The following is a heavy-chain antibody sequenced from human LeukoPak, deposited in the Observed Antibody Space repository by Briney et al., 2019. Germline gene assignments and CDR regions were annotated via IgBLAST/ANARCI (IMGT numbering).Heavy chain of an antibody. CDR2: ISSGGSTI. CDR3: ARETAYYYNYMDV. Sequence: GGSLRLSCAASGFTFSSYEMNWIRQAPGKGLEWVSYISSGGSTIYYADSVKGRFTISRDNAKNSLYLQMSSLRAEDTAVYYCARETAYYYNYMDVWGKGTTATISS. J-gene: IGHJ6*03. D-gene: IGHD3-10*01. CDR1: GFTFSSYE. V-gene: IGHV3-48*03.